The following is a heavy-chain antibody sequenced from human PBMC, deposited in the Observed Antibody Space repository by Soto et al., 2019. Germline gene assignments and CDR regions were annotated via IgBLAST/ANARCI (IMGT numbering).Heavy chain of an antibody. CDR3: VKDMGQAAVGIRYPYGLDV. V-gene: IGHV3-64D*06. CDR2: LSSNGIGT. J-gene: IGHJ6*02. CDR1: GFTVSSFG. D-gene: IGHD6-13*01. Sequence: VGSLSLACSGSGFTVSSFGMHWVRQAPGKGLEHVSTLSSNGIGTYYADSVKGRFTFSRDTSKNTLYLQMSSLRTEDTAVYYCVKDMGQAAVGIRYPYGLDVWGLGTTVTVSS.